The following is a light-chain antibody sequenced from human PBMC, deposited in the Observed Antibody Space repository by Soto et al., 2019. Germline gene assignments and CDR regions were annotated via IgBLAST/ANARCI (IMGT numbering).Light chain of an antibody. CDR1: RDVGSD. J-gene: IGKJ1*01. CDR3: LQDYGDSWT. Sequence: QMTQSPSSLSASVGEKIIITCRASRDVGSDVSWYQQKPGQAPKLLIYAASNLYTGVPSRFGGSRSGTEFTLTISSLQPEDFASYYCLQDYGDSWTFGQGTKVEIE. CDR2: AAS. V-gene: IGKV1-6*01.